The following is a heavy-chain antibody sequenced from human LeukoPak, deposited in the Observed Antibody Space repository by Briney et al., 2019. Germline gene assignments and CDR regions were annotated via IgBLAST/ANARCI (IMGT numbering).Heavy chain of an antibody. Sequence: GGSLRLSCAASGFTFSNYAMSWVRQAPARGLEWVSSLRGDGETFYADSVKGRFTLSRDDSRNTVYLQLNNLRVEDTAVYYCAKASWASNADAVLWGQGTLVTVSS. J-gene: IGHJ4*02. CDR1: GFTFSNYA. CDR3: AKASWASNADAVL. CDR2: LRGDGET. D-gene: IGHD2/OR15-2a*01. V-gene: IGHV3-23*01.